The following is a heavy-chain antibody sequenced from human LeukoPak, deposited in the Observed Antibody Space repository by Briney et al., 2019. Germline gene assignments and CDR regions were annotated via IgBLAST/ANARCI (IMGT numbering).Heavy chain of an antibody. CDR3: VYCSSSSCHSPEY. CDR2: IVVGSGYT. V-gene: IGHV1-58*02. D-gene: IGHD2-2*02. Sequence: ASVKVSCKASGFTFSSSAMQWVRQARGQRLEWIGWIVVGSGYTNYAQKFHERATITRDMSTSTAYMELSSLRSEDTAVYYCVYCSSSSCHSPEYWGQGTLVTVSS. CDR1: GFTFSSSA. J-gene: IGHJ4*02.